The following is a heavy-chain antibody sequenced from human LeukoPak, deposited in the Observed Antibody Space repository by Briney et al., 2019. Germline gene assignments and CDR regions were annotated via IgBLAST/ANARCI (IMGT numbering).Heavy chain of an antibody. CDR1: EYTFASYY. J-gene: IGHJ4*02. CDR3: ASEMATISPAREPENFGYY. Sequence: ASVKVSCKASEYTFASYYMHWVRQAPGQGLEWMGIINPSGGSTSYAQKLQGRVTMTRDTSTSTVYMELSSLRSEDTAVYYCASEMATISPAREPENFGYYWGQGTLVTVSS. CDR2: INPSGGST. D-gene: IGHD5-24*01. V-gene: IGHV1-46*04.